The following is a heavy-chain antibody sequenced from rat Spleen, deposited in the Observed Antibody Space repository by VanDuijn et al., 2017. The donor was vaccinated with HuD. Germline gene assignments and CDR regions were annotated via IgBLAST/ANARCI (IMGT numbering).Heavy chain of an antibody. CDR1: GFIFSNYD. V-gene: IGHV5S13*01. J-gene: IGHJ3*01. CDR2: ISPSGGGT. Sequence: EVQLVESGGGLVQPGRSLKLSCAASGFIFSNYDMAWVRQAPTKGLEWVASISPSGGGTYYRDSGKGRFTVSRDNAKSTQYLQMDSLRSEDTATYYCVRQDTSGYANWFGYWGQGTLVTVSS. D-gene: IGHD4-3*01. CDR3: VRQDTSGYANWFGY.